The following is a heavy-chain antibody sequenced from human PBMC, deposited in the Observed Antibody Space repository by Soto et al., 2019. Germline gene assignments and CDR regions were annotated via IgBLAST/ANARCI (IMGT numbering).Heavy chain of an antibody. CDR1: GFTFSSYA. J-gene: IGHJ5*02. V-gene: IGHV3-23*01. CDR2: ISGSGGST. D-gene: IGHD3-10*01. CDR3: AKDRVTMVRGVIYGWFDP. Sequence: GGSLRLSCAASGFTFSSYAMSWVRQAPGKGLEWVSAISGSGGSTYYADSVKGRFTISRDNSKNTLYLQMNSLRAEDTAVYYCAKDRVTMVRGVIYGWFDPWGQGTLVTVSS.